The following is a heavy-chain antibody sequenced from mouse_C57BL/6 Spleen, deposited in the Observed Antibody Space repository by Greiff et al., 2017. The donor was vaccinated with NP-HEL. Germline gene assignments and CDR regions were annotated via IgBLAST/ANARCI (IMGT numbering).Heavy chain of an antibody. V-gene: IGHV10-1*01. J-gene: IGHJ1*03. CDR2: IRSKSNNYAT. Sequence: GGGLVQPKGSLKLSCAASGFSFNTYAMNWVRQAPGKGLEWVARIRSKSNNYATYYADSVKDRFTISRDDSESMLYLQMNNLKTEDTAMYYCVSNYGSRGDWYFDVWGTGTTVTVSS. CDR3: VSNYGSRGDWYFDV. D-gene: IGHD1-1*01. CDR1: GFSFNTYA.